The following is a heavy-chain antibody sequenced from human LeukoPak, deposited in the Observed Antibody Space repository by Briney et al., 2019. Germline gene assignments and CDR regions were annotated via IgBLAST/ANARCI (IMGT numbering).Heavy chain of an antibody. CDR1: GFTFGDYA. J-gene: IGHJ6*04. CDR3: TRELAVAGYYYYYGMDV. V-gene: IGHV3-49*04. Sequence: PGGSLRLSCTASGFTFGDYAMSWVRQAPGKGLEWVGFIRSKAYGCTTEYAASAKGRFTISRDDSKSIAYLQMNSLKTEDTAVYYCTRELAVAGYYYYYGMDVWGKGTTVTVSS. CDR2: IRSKAYGCTT. D-gene: IGHD6-19*01.